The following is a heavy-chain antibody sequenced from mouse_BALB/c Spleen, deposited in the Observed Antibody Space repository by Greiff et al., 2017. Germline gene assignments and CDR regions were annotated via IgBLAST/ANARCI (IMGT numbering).Heavy chain of an antibody. Sequence: EVQRVESGAELVRPGALVKLSCKASGFNIKDYYMHWVKQRPEQGLEWIGWIDPENGNTIYDPKFQGKASITADTSSNTAYLQLSSLTSEDTAVYYCARYSNYEAYWGQGTLVTVSA. V-gene: IGHV14-1*02. J-gene: IGHJ3*01. CDR1: GFNIKDYY. D-gene: IGHD2-5*01. CDR3: ARYSNYEAY. CDR2: IDPENGNT.